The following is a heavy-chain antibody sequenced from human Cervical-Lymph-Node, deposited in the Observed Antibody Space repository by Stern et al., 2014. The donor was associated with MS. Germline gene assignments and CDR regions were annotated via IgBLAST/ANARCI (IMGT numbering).Heavy chain of an antibody. CDR2: IYYDGSNR. CDR3: AREGGNIAEYFQH. J-gene: IGHJ1*01. D-gene: IGHD4-23*01. CDR1: GFTFSSSG. Sequence: VQLLESGGGVVQPGRSLRLSCAASGFTFSSSGMHWVRQAPGKGLEWLAIIYYDGSNRYYADSVKGRFTISRDNSKNTLYLQMNSLRAEDTAVYYCAREGGNIAEYFQHWGQGTLVTVSS. V-gene: IGHV3-33*01.